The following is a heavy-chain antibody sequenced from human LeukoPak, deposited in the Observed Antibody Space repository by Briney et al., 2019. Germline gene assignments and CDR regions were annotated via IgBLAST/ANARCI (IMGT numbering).Heavy chain of an antibody. J-gene: IGHJ4*02. CDR1: GFTFSSYA. D-gene: IGHD3-22*01. CDR2: ISRNGGST. Sequence: PGGSLRLSCAASGFTFSSYAMHWVRQAPGKGLEYVSAISRNGGSTYYANSVKGRFTISRDNYKNTLYLQMGSLRADDMAVYYCARARAQYYYDSSGPYALDYWGQGTLVTVSS. CDR3: ARARAQYYYDSSGPYALDY. V-gene: IGHV3-64*01.